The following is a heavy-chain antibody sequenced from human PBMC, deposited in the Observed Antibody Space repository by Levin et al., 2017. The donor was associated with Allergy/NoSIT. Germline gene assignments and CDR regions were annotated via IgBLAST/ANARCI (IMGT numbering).Heavy chain of an antibody. Sequence: GESLKISCAASGFTVSSNYMSWVRQAPGKGLEWVSVIYSGGSTYYADSVKGRFTISRDNSKNTLYLQMNSLRAEDTAVYYCARLPSGSYFRDFEYWGQGTLVTVSS. V-gene: IGHV3-53*01. CDR2: IYSGGST. J-gene: IGHJ4*02. D-gene: IGHD1-26*01. CDR1: GFTVSSNY. CDR3: ARLPSGSYFRDFEY.